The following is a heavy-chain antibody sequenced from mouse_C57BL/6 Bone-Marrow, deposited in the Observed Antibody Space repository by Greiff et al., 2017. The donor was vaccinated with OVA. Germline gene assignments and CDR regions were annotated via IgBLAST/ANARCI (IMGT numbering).Heavy chain of an antibody. J-gene: IGHJ3*01. CDR3: AYYGSSPGWFAY. CDR1: GFTFSDYG. CDR2: ISSGSSTI. V-gene: IGHV5-17*01. D-gene: IGHD1-1*01. Sequence: EVQVVESGGGLVKPGGSLKLSCAASGFTFSDYGMHWVRQAPEKGLEWVAYISSGSSTIYYADTVKGRFTISRDNTKNTLFLQMTSLRSEDTAMYYCAYYGSSPGWFAYGGQGTLVTVSA.